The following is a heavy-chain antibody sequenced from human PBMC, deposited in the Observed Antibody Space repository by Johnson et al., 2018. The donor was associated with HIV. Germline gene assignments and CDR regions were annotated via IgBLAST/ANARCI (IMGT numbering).Heavy chain of an antibody. J-gene: IGHJ3*02. CDR2: IRYDGSNK. Sequence: QMQLVESGGGVVQPGGSLRLSCVASGFTFSRFGMHWVRQAPGKGLAWVAFIRYDGSNKYYADSVKGRFTISRDNSKNTLYLQMNSLRAEDTAVYYCAKEDPVRGYSGYVDAFDIWGQGTMVTVSS. D-gene: IGHD5-12*01. V-gene: IGHV3-30*02. CDR1: GFTFSRFG. CDR3: AKEDPVRGYSGYVDAFDI.